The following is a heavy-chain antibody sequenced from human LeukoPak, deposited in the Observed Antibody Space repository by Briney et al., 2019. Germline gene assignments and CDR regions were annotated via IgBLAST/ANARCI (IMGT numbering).Heavy chain of an antibody. CDR3: AEVESSYCRI. D-gene: IGHD3-10*01. V-gene: IGHV3-23*01. CDR2: IGGGGYTT. CDR1: GLTLCNYG. Sequence: TGGSLRLSCVASGLTLCNYGMNWVRQAPGRGREWVSSIGGGGYTTYYADSVRGRFTISRDNSKNSMYLQMSSLRAEDTAIYYCAEVESSYCRIWGQGTLVTVSS. J-gene: IGHJ4*02.